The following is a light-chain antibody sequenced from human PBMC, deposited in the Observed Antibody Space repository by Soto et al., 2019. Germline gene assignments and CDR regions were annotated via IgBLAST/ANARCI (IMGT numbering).Light chain of an antibody. CDR3: QQYGSSPPIT. J-gene: IGKJ5*01. CDR2: GSS. V-gene: IGKV3-20*01. Sequence: EIVLTQSPGTLSLSPGERATLSCRASQSVTSSYLAWYQQQPGQAPRLLIYGSSSRATGIPDRFSGSGSGTDFTLTISRLEPEDFEVYYCQQYGSSPPITFGQGTRLEIK. CDR1: QSVTSSY.